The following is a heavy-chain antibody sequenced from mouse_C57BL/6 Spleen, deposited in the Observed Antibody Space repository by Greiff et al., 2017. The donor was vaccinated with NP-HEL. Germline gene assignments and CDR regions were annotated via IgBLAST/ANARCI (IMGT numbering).Heavy chain of an antibody. V-gene: IGHV5-4*03. J-gene: IGHJ2*01. CDR2: ISDGGSYT. CDR1: GFTFSGYA. D-gene: IGHD2-1*01. Sequence: EVKLMESGGGLVKPGGSLKLSFPASGFTFSGYAMSWVRQTPEKRLEWVATISDGGSYTYYPDNVKGRFTISRDNAKNNLYLQRSHLKSEDTAMYYCARCGNYVNYFDYWGQGTTLTVSS. CDR3: ARCGNYVNYFDY.